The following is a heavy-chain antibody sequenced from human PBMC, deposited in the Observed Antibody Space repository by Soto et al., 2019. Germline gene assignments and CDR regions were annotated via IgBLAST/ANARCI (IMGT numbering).Heavy chain of an antibody. CDR2: FIPIFRTA. J-gene: IGHJ6*02. CDR1: RGTFSMYA. V-gene: IGHV1-69*01. Sequence: QVQLVQSGAEVKKPGSSVKVSCKASRGTFSMYAITWVRQAPGQGLEWMGGFIPIFRTANYAQKIQDRATITADESTSTAYMELSSLRFEDTAVYYCARVGYNSTSTMMNGMDVWGQWTTVTVSS. D-gene: IGHD6-19*01. CDR3: ARVGYNSTSTMMNGMDV.